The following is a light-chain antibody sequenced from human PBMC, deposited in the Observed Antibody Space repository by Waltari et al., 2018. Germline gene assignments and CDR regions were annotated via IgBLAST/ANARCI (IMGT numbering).Light chain of an antibody. V-gene: IGKV2-28*01. CDR3: QQRSGGPT. CDR1: QSLLHNPGYNY. CDR2: GAS. J-gene: IGKJ1*01. Sequence: DIVMTQSPLSLPVTPGEPASISCTSSQSLLHNPGYNYLDWYQPKPAQAPRLLFYGASNRATGIPARFSGSGSGTDFTLTISSLEPEDFAVYYCQQRSGGPTFGQGTKVEIK.